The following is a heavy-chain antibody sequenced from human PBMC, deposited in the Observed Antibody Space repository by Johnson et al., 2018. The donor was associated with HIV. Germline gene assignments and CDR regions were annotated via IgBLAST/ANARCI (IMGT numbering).Heavy chain of an antibody. CDR3: ARASDAFDI. CDR2: ISYDGSNK. Sequence: VQLVESGGGVVQPGRSLRLSCAASGFTFSTYALHWVRQAPGKGLEWVAFISYDGSNKYYADSLKGRFTISRDNSKNTLYLQMNSLRVEDTAVYYCARASDAFDIWGQGTMVTVSS. CDR1: GFTFSTYA. J-gene: IGHJ3*02. V-gene: IGHV3-30-3*01.